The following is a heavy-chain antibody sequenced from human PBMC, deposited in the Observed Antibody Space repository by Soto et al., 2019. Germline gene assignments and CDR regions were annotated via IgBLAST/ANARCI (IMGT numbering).Heavy chain of an antibody. CDR2: IHGGDSNT. V-gene: IGHV5-51*01. Sequence: PGESLKISCKGSGYMFTNYWNGWVRQMPGKGLEWMGIIHGGDSNTRYSPSFDGQVTNSTDKSINTAYLQWSSLKASDSAMYYCARRVTSSTGWDYWGQGTLVTVSS. J-gene: IGHJ4*02. D-gene: IGHD6-19*01. CDR1: GYMFTNYW. CDR3: ARRVTSSTGWDY.